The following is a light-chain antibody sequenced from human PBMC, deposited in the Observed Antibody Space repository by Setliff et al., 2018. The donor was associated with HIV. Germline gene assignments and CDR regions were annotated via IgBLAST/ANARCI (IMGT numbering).Light chain of an antibody. CDR1: SSNIGSNT. CDR3: ATWDDTLKGVI. V-gene: IGLV1-44*01. J-gene: IGLJ2*01. CDR2: SDN. Sequence: SVLTQPPSASGTPGQRVAISCSGSSSNIGSNTVNWYQQLPGTAPKLLIYSDNQRPSGVPDRFSGSKSGTSALLAISGLQSEDEGDYYCATWDDTLKGVIFGGGTKVTV.